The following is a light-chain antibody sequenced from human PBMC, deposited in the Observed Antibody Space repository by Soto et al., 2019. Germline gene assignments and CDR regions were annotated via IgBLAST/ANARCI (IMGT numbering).Light chain of an antibody. CDR3: LPSFNLPPVK. V-gene: IGKV2-30*01. CDR2: KVS. Sequence: DVVMTQSPLSLPVTLGQPASISCRSSQSLLNSDGNTYLNWFQQRPGQSPRRLIYKVSNRDSGGPGRFRGRGFSNYFQMKIQRVEGGDVWVFLFLPSFNLPPVKFRQGTKVEIK. CDR1: QSLLNSDGNTY. J-gene: IGKJ1*01.